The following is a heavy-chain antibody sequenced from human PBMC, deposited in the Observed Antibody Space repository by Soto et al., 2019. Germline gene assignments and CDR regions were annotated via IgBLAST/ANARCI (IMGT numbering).Heavy chain of an antibody. V-gene: IGHV4-30-2*01. D-gene: IGHD3-16*01. CDR2: IYHSAST. CDR1: GGSISSGGYS. CDR3: AAGGGLPRYY. J-gene: IGHJ4*02. Sequence: QLQLQESGSGLVKPSQTLSLTCAVSGGSISSGGYSWCWIRQPPGKGLEWIGYIYHSASTCYNPSPKSRLTISVARSKNQSSLKLSSVTAADTAVYCCAAGGGLPRYYWGQVTLVTVSS.